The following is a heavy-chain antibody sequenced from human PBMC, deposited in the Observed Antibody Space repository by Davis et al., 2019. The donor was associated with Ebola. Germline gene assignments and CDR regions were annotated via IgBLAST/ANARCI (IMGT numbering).Heavy chain of an antibody. V-gene: IGHV1-46*01. Sequence: ASVKVSCKASGYRFTSYYMHWVRQAPGQGLEWMGIINPITGGTSYAQNFQVRVNMTRDTSTSTVYRELSSLRSEDTAVYYCAREGGRDYDSSGYVFDIWGQGTMVKVSS. CDR2: INPITGGT. D-gene: IGHD3-22*01. CDR1: GYRFTSYY. J-gene: IGHJ3*02. CDR3: AREGGRDYDSSGYVFDI.